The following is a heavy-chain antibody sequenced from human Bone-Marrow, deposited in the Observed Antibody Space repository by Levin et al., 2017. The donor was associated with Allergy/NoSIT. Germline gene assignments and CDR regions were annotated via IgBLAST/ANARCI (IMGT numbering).Heavy chain of an antibody. CDR1: EFALTSYG. CDR3: ARVTKQWLVYDPLDF. D-gene: IGHD6-19*01. Sequence: GGSLRLSCTASEFALTSYGIHWIRQAPGGGLEWVAAISYDGSHTYHLDSVKGRFTVSRDNSKNTVYLQMNSLRTEDTALYYCARVTKQWLVYDPLDFWGQGTVVTISP. V-gene: IGHV3-30*03. J-gene: IGHJ3*01. CDR2: ISYDGSHT.